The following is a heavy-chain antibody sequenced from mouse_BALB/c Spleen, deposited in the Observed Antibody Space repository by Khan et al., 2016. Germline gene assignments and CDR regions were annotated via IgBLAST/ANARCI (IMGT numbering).Heavy chain of an antibody. Sequence: QIQLVQPGPELKKPGETVKISCKASGYTFTDYSMHWAKQAPGKGLKWMGWINTETGEPTYADDLKGRFAFSVESSSSTAYLEINNLKNEDTATYFCARSTVVARNYYAIDYWGQGTSVSVTS. CDR3: ARSTVVARNYYAIDY. CDR2: INTETGEP. CDR1: GYTFTDYS. D-gene: IGHD1-1*01. J-gene: IGHJ4*01. V-gene: IGHV9-2-1*01.